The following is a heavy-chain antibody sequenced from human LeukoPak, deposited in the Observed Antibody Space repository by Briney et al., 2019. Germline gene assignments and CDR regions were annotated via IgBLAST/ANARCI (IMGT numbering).Heavy chain of an antibody. J-gene: IGHJ6*02. CDR1: GYTFTSYA. CDR3: ARTWYSSGHGGNYYYYGMDV. V-gene: IGHV1-3*01. CDR2: INAGNGNT. Sequence: ASVKVSCKASGYTFTSYAMHWVRQAPGQRLEWMGWINAGNGNTKYSQKFQGRVTITRDTSASTAYMELSSLRSEDTAVYYCARTWYSSGHGGNYYYYGMDVWGQGTTVTVSS. D-gene: IGHD6-19*01.